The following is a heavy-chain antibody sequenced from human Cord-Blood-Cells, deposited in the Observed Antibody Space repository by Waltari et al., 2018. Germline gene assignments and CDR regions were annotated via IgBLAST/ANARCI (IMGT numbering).Heavy chain of an antibody. CDR1: GFTFSSYG. V-gene: IGHV3-30*18. CDR3: AKDSGSSFDY. CDR2: ISYDGSNK. Sequence: QVQLVESGGGVVQPGRSLRLSCAASGFTFSSYGMHWVRQAPGKGLEWVAVISYDGSNKYYADSVKGRFTISRDNSKNTLYLQMNSLRAEDTAVYYCAKDSGSSFDYWGQGTLVTVSS. J-gene: IGHJ4*02. D-gene: IGHD6-6*01.